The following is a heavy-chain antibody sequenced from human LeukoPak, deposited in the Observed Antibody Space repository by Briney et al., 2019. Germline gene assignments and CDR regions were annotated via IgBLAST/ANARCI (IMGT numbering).Heavy chain of an antibody. CDR3: AIRSYGPSFAFDI. Sequence: KSSETLSLTCTVSGGSISSSSYYWGWIRQPPGKGLEWIGRIYTSGSTNYNPSLKSRVTISVDTSKNQFSLKLSSVTAADTAVYYCAIRSYGPSFAFDIWGQGTMVTVSS. CDR2: IYTSGST. CDR1: GGSISSSSYY. V-gene: IGHV4-39*07. J-gene: IGHJ3*02. D-gene: IGHD1-26*01.